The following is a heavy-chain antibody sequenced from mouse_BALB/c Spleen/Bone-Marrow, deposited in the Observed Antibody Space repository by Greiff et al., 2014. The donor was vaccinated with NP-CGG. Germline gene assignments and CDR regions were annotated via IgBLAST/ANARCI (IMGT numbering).Heavy chain of an antibody. CDR3: ARPFTTVVATVFAY. D-gene: IGHD1-1*01. Sequence: DEKLVESGGDLVKPGGSLKLSCAASGFSFSGYGMSWVRQTPDKRLEWVATIGVGGTYTYYPDSVKGRFTISRDNAKNTLYLRMSSLKSEDTAMYYCARPFTTVVATVFAYWGQGTLVTVSA. CDR2: IGVGGTYT. V-gene: IGHV5-6*02. CDR1: GFSFSGYG. J-gene: IGHJ3*01.